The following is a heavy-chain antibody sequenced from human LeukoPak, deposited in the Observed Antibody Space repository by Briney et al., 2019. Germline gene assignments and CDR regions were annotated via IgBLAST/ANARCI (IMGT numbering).Heavy chain of an antibody. Sequence: GGSLRLSCAASGFTFSSYWMHWVRQAPGKGLVWVSRINSDGSSTSYADSVKGRFTISRDNAKNTLYLQMNSLRAEDTAVYYCARDTYYDSSGYYRHAEYFQHWGQGTLVSVSA. CDR1: GFTFSSYW. J-gene: IGHJ1*01. CDR2: INSDGSST. V-gene: IGHV3-74*01. D-gene: IGHD3-22*01. CDR3: ARDTYYDSSGYYRHAEYFQH.